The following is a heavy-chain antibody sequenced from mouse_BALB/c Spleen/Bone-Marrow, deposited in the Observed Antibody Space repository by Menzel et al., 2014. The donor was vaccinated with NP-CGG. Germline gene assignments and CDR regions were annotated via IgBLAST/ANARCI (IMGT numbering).Heavy chain of an antibody. CDR3: ARKEGNYGAY. D-gene: IGHD2-1*01. CDR1: GYSITSGYY. Sequence: DVKLVESGPGLVKPSQSLSLTCSVTGYSITSGYYCNWIRQFPGNKLEWMGYISYDGSNNYNPSLKNRISITRDTSKNQFFLKLNSVTTEDTATYYCARKEGNYGAYWGQGTLVTVSA. V-gene: IGHV3-6*02. J-gene: IGHJ3*01. CDR2: ISYDGSN.